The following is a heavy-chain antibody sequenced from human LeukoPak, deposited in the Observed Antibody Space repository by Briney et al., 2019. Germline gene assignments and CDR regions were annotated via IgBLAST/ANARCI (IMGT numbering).Heavy chain of an antibody. CDR2: IIPIFGIA. Sequence: GASVKVSCKASGGTFSSYAISWVRQAPGQGLEWMGRIIPIFGIANYAQKFQGRVTITADKSTSTAYMELSSLRSEDTAVYYCARDQVEVVAAPGYYFDYWGQGTLVTVSS. D-gene: IGHD2-15*01. CDR3: ARDQVEVVAAPGYYFDY. V-gene: IGHV1-69*04. CDR1: GGTFSSYA. J-gene: IGHJ4*02.